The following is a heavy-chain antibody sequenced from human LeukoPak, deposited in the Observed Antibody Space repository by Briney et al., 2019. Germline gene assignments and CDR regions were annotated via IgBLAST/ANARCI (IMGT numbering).Heavy chain of an antibody. CDR3: AQDRNTAFDI. Sequence: GSLRLSCSVSGFAFSNYGMNWVRQAPGKGLEWVSSISSSSSYIYYADSVKGRFTISRDNAKNSLYLQMNSLRAEDTAVYYCAQDRNTAFDIWGQGTMVTVSS. V-gene: IGHV3-21*01. CDR2: ISSSSSYI. J-gene: IGHJ3*02. D-gene: IGHD2/OR15-2a*01. CDR1: GFAFSNYG.